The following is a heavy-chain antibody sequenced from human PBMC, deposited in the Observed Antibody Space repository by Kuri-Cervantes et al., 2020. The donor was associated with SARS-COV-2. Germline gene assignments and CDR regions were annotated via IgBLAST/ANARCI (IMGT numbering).Heavy chain of an antibody. CDR2: ISAYNDNT. Sequence: ASVKVSCKASGYAFTTYGITWVRQAPGQGLEWMGWISAYNDNTKYAQKLQGRVIMTTDTSTNTAYMELRSLRSDDTAVYYCARDPNVNAHATEGYWFEPWGQGTLVTVSS. J-gene: IGHJ5*02. V-gene: IGHV1-18*01. CDR1: GYAFTTYG. CDR3: ARDPNVNAHATEGYWFEP. D-gene: IGHD2-2*01.